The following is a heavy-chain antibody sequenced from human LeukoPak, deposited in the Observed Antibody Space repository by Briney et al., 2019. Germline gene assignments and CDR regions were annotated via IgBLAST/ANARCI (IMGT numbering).Heavy chain of an antibody. V-gene: IGHV3-43*01. Sequence: QTGGSLRLSCAASGFTFDDYTMHWVRQAPGKGLEWVSLISWDGGSTYYADSVKGRFTISRDNSKNSLYLQMNSLRTEDTALYYCAKAVQLWGETTTEFDYWGQGTLVTVSS. CDR2: ISWDGGST. D-gene: IGHD5-18*01. CDR1: GFTFDDYT. J-gene: IGHJ4*02. CDR3: AKAVQLWGETTTEFDY.